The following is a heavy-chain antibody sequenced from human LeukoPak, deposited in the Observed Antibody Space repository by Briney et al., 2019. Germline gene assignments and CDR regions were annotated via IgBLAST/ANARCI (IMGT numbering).Heavy chain of an antibody. D-gene: IGHD3-10*01. CDR2: IWYDGSNK. Sequence: PGGSLRLSCAASGFTFSSYVMHWVRQAPGKGLEGVAVIWYDGSNKYYADSVKGRFTISRDNSKNTLYLQMNSLGAEDTAVYYCARDTPYGSGSNGMDVWGQGTTVTVSS. J-gene: IGHJ6*02. CDR3: ARDTPYGSGSNGMDV. V-gene: IGHV3-33*01. CDR1: GFTFSSYV.